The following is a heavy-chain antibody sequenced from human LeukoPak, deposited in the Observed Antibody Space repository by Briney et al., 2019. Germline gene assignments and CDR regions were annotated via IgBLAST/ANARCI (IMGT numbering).Heavy chain of an antibody. CDR3: ARGKDGVLNDY. D-gene: IGHD2-8*01. CDR1: GGSISSGGYY. V-gene: IGHV4-31*03. CDR2: IYYSGST. J-gene: IGHJ4*02. Sequence: SETLSLTCTVSGGSISSGGYYWSGIRQHPGKGLEWIGYIYYSGSTYYNPSLKSRVTISVDTSKNQFSLKLSSVTAADTAVYYCARGKDGVLNDYWGQGTLVTVSS.